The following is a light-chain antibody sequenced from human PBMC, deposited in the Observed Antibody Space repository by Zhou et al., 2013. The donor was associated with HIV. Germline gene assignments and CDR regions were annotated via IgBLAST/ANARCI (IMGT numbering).Light chain of an antibody. CDR3: QQSYSTPIT. V-gene: IGKV1-39*01. Sequence: DIQMTQSPSSLSASVGDRVTITCRASQSISTYLNWYQQKPGKAPKVLIYAASSLQSGSHQGSVAVDLGQISLSPSAVCNLKILQLTSVQQSYSTPITFGPGTKVDI. J-gene: IGKJ3*01. CDR1: QSISTY. CDR2: AAS.